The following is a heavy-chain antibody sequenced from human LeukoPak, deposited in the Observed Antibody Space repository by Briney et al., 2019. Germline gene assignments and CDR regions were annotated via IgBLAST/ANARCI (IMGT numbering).Heavy chain of an antibody. CDR3: ARALRELPDYYYYGMDV. V-gene: IGHV3-33*01. CDR1: GFTFSSYA. Sequence: PGGSLRLSCAASGFTFSSYAMHWVRQAPGRGLEWVAIIWSDGNNKYYADSVEGRFTISRDTSKNTLFLQMNSLRAEDTAVYYCARALRELPDYYYYGMDVWGQGTTVTVSS. J-gene: IGHJ6*02. D-gene: IGHD1-26*01. CDR2: IWSDGNNK.